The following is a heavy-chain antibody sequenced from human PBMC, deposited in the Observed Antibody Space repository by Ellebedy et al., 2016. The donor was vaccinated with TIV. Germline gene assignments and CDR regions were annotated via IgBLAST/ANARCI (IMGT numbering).Heavy chain of an antibody. D-gene: IGHD2-15*01. V-gene: IGHV3-72*01. J-gene: IGHJ4*02. Sequence: GESLKISCAASGFTFSDHLMDWVRQAPGKGLEWVARTRNKLSGYTVEYAASVKGRFTISRDDSKSSMYLQMNNLKIEDTAVYYCAGCSPGNMFENWGQGTLVTVSS. CDR2: TRNKLSGYTV. CDR3: AGCSPGNMFEN. CDR1: GFTFSDHL.